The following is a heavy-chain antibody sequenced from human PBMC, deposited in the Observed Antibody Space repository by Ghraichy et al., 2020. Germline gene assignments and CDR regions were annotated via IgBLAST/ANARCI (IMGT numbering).Heavy chain of an antibody. CDR2: INHSGST. J-gene: IGHJ4*02. D-gene: IGHD6-13*01. V-gene: IGHV4-34*01. CDR1: GGSFSDYY. CDR3: ARGPAAGTSGSFDY. Sequence: SETLSLTCAVYGGSFSDYYWTWIRQPPGKGLEWIGEINHSGSTNYNPSLKSRVTISIDTSKNHFSLKLSSVTAADTAVYYCARGPAAGTSGSFDYWGQGNLVTVSS.